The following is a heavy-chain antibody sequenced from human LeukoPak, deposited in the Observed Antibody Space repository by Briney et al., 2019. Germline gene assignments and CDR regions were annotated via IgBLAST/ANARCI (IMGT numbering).Heavy chain of an antibody. D-gene: IGHD5-12*01. J-gene: IGHJ4*02. CDR3: ARSKLRGYSGYHPFDY. CDR2: IYYSGST. CDR1: GGSISSGGYY. Sequence: SQTLSLTCTVSGGSISSGGYYWSWIRQHPGKGLEWIGYIYYSGSTYYNPSLKSRVTISVDTSKNQFSLKLSSVTAADTAVYYCARSKLRGYSGYHPFDYWGQGTLVTVSS. V-gene: IGHV4-31*03.